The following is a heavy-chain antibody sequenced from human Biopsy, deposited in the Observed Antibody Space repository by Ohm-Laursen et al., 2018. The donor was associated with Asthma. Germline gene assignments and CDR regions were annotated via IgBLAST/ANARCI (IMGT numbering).Heavy chain of an antibody. Sequence: GSSVKVSCKASGGTFSRYAISWVRQAPGQGLEWMGGIIPIFGTSNCAQKFQGRVTFTADESTSSAYMELSSLRSEDSAIYYCARAVNYTQYYGIDVWGQGTTVTVS. V-gene: IGHV1-69*01. J-gene: IGHJ6*02. CDR2: IIPIFGTS. CDR1: GGTFSRYA. CDR3: ARAVNYTQYYGIDV. D-gene: IGHD2/OR15-2a*01.